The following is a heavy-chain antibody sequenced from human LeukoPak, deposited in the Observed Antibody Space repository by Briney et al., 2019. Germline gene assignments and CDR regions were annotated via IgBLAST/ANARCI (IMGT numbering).Heavy chain of an antibody. J-gene: IGHJ4*02. Sequence: GGSLRLSCAASGFTFSDYYMSWIRQAPGKGLEWVSYISSSGSTIYYADSVKGRFTISRDNAKNSLYLQMNSLRAEDMALYYCAKDGNDILTEYYFDYWGQGTLVTVSS. D-gene: IGHD3-9*01. CDR3: AKDGNDILTEYYFDY. CDR2: ISSSGSTI. V-gene: IGHV3-11*01. CDR1: GFTFSDYY.